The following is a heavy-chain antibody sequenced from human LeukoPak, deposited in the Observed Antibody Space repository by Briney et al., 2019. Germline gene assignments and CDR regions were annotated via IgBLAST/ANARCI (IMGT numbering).Heavy chain of an antibody. J-gene: IGHJ4*02. Sequence: GGSLRLSCAASGFTFSIYAMSWVRQAPGKGLEWVSAISGSGGSTYYADSVKGRFTISRDNSKNTLYLQMNSLRAEDTAVYYCATSYGSGVLGYWGQGTLVTVSS. CDR3: ATSYGSGVLGY. CDR2: ISGSGGST. D-gene: IGHD3-10*01. V-gene: IGHV3-23*01. CDR1: GFTFSIYA.